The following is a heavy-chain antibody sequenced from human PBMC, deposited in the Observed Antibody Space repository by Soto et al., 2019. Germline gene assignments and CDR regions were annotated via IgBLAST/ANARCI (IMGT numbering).Heavy chain of an antibody. D-gene: IGHD6-13*01. CDR3: ARDQIAYSSSWYFYYYGMDV. V-gene: IGHV3-48*02. J-gene: IGHJ6*02. Sequence: EVQLVESGGGLVQPGGSLRLSCAASGFTFSSYSMNWVRQAPGKGLEWVSYISSSSSTIYYADSVKGRFTISRYNDKHSLYLQMNRLRDEDTTAYYCARDQIAYSSSWYFYYYGMDVWGQGTTVTVSS. CDR2: ISSSSSTI. CDR1: GFTFSSYS.